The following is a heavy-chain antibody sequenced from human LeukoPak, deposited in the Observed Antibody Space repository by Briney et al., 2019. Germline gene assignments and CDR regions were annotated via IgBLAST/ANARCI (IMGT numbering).Heavy chain of an antibody. V-gene: IGHV4-59*08. CDR1: GGSISSYY. CDR2: IYYSGST. Sequence: SETLSLTCTVSGGSISSYYWSWIRQPPGKGLEWIGYIYYSGSTNYNPSLKSRVTISVDTSKNQFSLKLSSVTAADTAVYYCARHDYSNYVYWFDPWGQGTLVTVSS. J-gene: IGHJ5*02. D-gene: IGHD4-11*01. CDR3: ARHDYSNYVYWFDP.